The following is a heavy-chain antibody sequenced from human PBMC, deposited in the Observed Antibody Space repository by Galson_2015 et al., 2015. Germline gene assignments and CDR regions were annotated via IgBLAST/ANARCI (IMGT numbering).Heavy chain of an antibody. CDR3: ASSIALTNYYYGVDV. Sequence: SGAEVNKPGESLKISCKGSGYRFTSHWIGWVRQMPGKGLEWMGIIYPGDSDTRYSPSFQGQVTISADKSISTAYLQWSSLKASDTATYYCASSIALTNYYYGVDVWGQGSTVTVSS. CDR2: IYPGDSDT. D-gene: IGHD6-13*01. J-gene: IGHJ6*02. V-gene: IGHV5-51*01. CDR1: GYRFTSHW.